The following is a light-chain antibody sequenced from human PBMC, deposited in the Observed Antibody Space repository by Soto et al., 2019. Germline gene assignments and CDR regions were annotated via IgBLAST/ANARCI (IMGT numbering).Light chain of an antibody. CDR1: NSNIGNNL. J-gene: IGLJ3*02. CDR3: ATWDRGLSGVV. CDR2: DND. V-gene: IGLV1-51*01. Sequence: QSVLTQPPSVSAAPGQKVTISCSGSNSNIGNNLVSWYQQVPGTAPKVVIHDNDKRPSGIPDRFSGSKSGASTSLGITGLQTGDEATYYCATWDRGLSGVVFGGGTQLTVL.